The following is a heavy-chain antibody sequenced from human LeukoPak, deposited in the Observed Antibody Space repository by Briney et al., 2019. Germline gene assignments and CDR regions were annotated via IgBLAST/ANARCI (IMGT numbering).Heavy chain of an antibody. CDR3: TRDRDGDLYFDY. Sequence: PGGSLRLSCTASGFTFGDYAMSWVRQAPGKGLEWVGFIRSKAYGGTTEYAASVKGRFTISRDDSKSIAYLQMNSLKTEDTAVYYCTRDRDGDLYFDYWGQGTLATVSS. J-gene: IGHJ4*02. CDR1: GFTFGDYA. V-gene: IGHV3-49*04. CDR2: IRSKAYGGTT. D-gene: IGHD4-17*01.